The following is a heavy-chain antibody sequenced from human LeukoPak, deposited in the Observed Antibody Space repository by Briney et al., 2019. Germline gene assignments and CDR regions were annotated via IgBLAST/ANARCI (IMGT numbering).Heavy chain of an antibody. CDR3: ARPTVTTNGVVRDFDY. D-gene: IGHD4-11*01. J-gene: IGHJ4*02. CDR1: GYTFTSYA. V-gene: IGHV7-4-1*02. CDR2: INTNTGNP. Sequence: ASVKVSCKASGYTFTSYAMNWVRQAPGQGLEWMGWINTNTGNPTYAQGFTGRFVFSLDTSVSTAYLQISSLKAEDTAVYYCARPTVTTNGVVRDFDYWGQGTLVTVSS.